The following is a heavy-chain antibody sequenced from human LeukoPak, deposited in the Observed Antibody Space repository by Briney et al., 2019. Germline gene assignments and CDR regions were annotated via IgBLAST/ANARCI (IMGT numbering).Heavy chain of an antibody. D-gene: IGHD3-10*01. Sequence: GGSLRLSCAASELTLSSNYMSWIRQAPGRGLEWVSFIYSGGSTYYADSVKGRFTISGDNSKNTVYLQMNSLRAEDTAVYYCARQGYYGSGTYYSYFDYWGQGTLVTVSS. CDR2: IYSGGST. CDR3: ARQGYYGSGTYYSYFDY. CDR1: ELTLSSNY. V-gene: IGHV3-53*01. J-gene: IGHJ4*02.